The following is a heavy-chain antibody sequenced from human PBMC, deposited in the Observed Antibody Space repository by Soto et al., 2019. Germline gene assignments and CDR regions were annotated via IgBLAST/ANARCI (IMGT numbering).Heavy chain of an antibody. CDR2: TSYDGNNK. CDR1: GFTFNNYD. J-gene: IGHJ3*02. Sequence: QVQLVESGGGVVQPGRSLRLSCAASGFTFNNYDMHWVRQSPGKGLEWVAVTSYDGNNKSYADSVKGRFTISRDNSKNTLSLQMNSLRAEDTAVYYCAKVLSVIVADSFDIWGQGTMVTVSS. D-gene: IGHD5-12*01. CDR3: AKVLSVIVADSFDI. V-gene: IGHV3-30*18.